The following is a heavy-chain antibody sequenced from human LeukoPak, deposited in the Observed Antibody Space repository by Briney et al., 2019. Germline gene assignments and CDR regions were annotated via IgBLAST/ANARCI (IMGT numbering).Heavy chain of an antibody. CDR2: IYPGDSDS. CDR1: GYSFTRYW. D-gene: IGHD5-18*01. V-gene: IGHV5-51*01. J-gene: IGHJ4*02. Sequence: GECLKISCKGSGYSFTRYWIGWVRQMAGKGLQWMGIIYPGDSDSRYSPSFQGQVTISADKSINSAYLQWTTLTASDIAMYYCARQEDHNYGNAFAYWGQGTLVTVYS. CDR3: ARQEDHNYGNAFAY.